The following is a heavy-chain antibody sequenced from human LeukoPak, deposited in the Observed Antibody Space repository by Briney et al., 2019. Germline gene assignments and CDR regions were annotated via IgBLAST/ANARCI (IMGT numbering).Heavy chain of an antibody. CDR3: ARVVTPRYCSTTSCYWKGWFDP. CDR1: GSTFSRFA. Sequence: SVKVSCKASGSTFSRFAMSWVRRAPRQGLEWMGGIIPIFGTANYAQRFQGRVTITADESTGTAHMELSGLRSEDAAVYYCARVVTPRYCSTTSCYWKGWFDPWGQGTLVTVSS. CDR2: IIPIFGTA. D-gene: IGHD2-2*01. J-gene: IGHJ5*02. V-gene: IGHV1-69*13.